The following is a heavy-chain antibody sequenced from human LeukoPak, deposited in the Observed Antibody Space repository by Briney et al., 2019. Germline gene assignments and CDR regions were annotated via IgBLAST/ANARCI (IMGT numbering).Heavy chain of an antibody. J-gene: IGHJ4*02. D-gene: IGHD1-26*01. CDR2: IYTSGST. CDR1: GGSISSGSYY. CDR3: AGGDKSGSWGYYFDY. V-gene: IGHV4-61*02. Sequence: SETLSLTCTVSGGSISSGSYYWSWIRQPAGKGLEWIGRIYTSGSTNYNPSLKSRVTISVDTSKNQFSLKLSSVTAADAAVYYCAGGDKSGSWGYYFDYWGQGALVSVSS.